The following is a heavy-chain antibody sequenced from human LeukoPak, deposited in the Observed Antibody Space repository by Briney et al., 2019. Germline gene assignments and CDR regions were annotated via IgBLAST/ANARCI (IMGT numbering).Heavy chain of an antibody. V-gene: IGHV4-61*02. D-gene: IGHD1-26*01. CDR3: ARTEYSGTFDY. J-gene: IGHJ4*02. CDR2: IYTSGST. Sequence: SETLSLTCTVSGGSISSGSYYWSWIRQPAGKGLEWIGRIYTSGSTNYNPSLKSRVTISVDTSKNQFSLKLSSVTAADTAVYYCARTEYSGTFDYWGQGTLVTVSS. CDR1: GGSISSGSYY.